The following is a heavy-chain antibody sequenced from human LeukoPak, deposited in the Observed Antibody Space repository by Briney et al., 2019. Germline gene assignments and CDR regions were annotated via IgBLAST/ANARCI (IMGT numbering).Heavy chain of an antibody. CDR1: GYSFTSYW. CDR2: IYPGDSDT. Sequence: GESLKISCKGSGYSFTSYWTGWVRQMPGKGLEWMGIIYPGDSDTRYSPSFQGQVTISADKSISTAYLQWSSLKASDTAMYYCARQAFIRLGELSLFDYWGQGTLVTVSS. V-gene: IGHV5-51*01. J-gene: IGHJ4*02. CDR3: ARQAFIRLGELSLFDY. D-gene: IGHD3-16*02.